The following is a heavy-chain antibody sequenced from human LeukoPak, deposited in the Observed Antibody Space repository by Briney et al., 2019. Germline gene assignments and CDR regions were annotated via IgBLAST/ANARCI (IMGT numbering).Heavy chain of an antibody. V-gene: IGHV4-34*01. D-gene: IGHD3-16*02. J-gene: IGHJ4*02. Sequence: SETLSLTCAVYGGSFSGYYWSWIRQPPGKGLEWIGEINHSGSTNYNPSLKSRVTISVDTSKNQFSLKLSSVTAADTAVYYCARGVFVSLPDYWGQGTLVTVSS. CDR2: INHSGST. CDR1: GGSFSGYY. CDR3: ARGVFVSLPDY.